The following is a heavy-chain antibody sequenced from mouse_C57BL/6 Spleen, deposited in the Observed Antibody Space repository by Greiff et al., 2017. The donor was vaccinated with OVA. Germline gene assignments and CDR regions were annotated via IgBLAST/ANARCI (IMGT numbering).Heavy chain of an antibody. CDR3: ARDATAEATDYAMDY. Sequence: QVQLQQPGAELVKPGASVKMSCKASGYTFTSYWITWVKQRPGQGLEWIGDIYPGSGSTNSNEKFKSKATLTVDTSSSTAYMQRSSLRSEDSAVYDGARDATAEATDYAMDYWGQGTSVTVSS. J-gene: IGHJ4*01. CDR2: IYPGSGST. CDR1: GYTFTSYW. V-gene: IGHV1-55*01. D-gene: IGHD3-2*02.